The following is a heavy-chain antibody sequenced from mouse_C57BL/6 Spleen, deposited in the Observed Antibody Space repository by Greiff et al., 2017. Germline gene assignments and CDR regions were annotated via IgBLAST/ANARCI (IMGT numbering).Heavy chain of an antibody. J-gene: IGHJ4*01. Sequence: QVQLQQPGAELVKPGASVKLSCKASGYTFTSYWMHWVKQRPGQGLEWIGMIHPNSGSTNYNEKFKSKATLTVDKSSSTAYMQLSSLTSEDSAVYDCAREEALITTPSRGAMDDWGQGTSVTVSS. V-gene: IGHV1-64*01. CDR3: AREEALITTPSRGAMDD. CDR1: GYTFTSYW. CDR2: IHPNSGST. D-gene: IGHD1-1*01.